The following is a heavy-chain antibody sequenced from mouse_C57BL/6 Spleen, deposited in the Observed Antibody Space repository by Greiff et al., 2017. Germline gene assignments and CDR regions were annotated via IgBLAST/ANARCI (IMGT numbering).Heavy chain of an antibody. CDR3: ARGGDYYGSSYDYYAMDY. CDR2: IDPSDSET. CDR1: GYTFTSYW. D-gene: IGHD1-1*01. Sequence: QVQLQQPGAELVRPGSSVKLSCKASGYTFTSYWMHWVKQRPIQGLEWIGNIDPSDSETHYNQKFKDKATLTVDKSSSTAYMQLSSLTPEDSAVYYCARGGDYYGSSYDYYAMDYWGQGTSVTVSS. V-gene: IGHV1-52*01. J-gene: IGHJ4*01.